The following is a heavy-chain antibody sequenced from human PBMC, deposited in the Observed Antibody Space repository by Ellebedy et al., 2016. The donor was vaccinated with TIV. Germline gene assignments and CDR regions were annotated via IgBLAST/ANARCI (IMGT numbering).Heavy chain of an antibody. D-gene: IGHD3-3*01. Sequence: SETLSLXXTVSGGSISSSSFYWGWIRQPPGKGLEWIGSIYYSGSTYYNPSLKGRVTISVDTSKNQFSLKLSSVTAADTAVYYCARGRPGVVWGKGTTVTVSS. CDR3: ARGRPGVV. CDR1: GGSISSSSFY. CDR2: IYYSGST. V-gene: IGHV4-39*07. J-gene: IGHJ6*04.